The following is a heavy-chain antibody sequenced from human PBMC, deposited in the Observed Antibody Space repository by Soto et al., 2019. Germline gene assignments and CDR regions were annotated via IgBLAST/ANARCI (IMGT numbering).Heavy chain of an antibody. CDR2: IDPSDSYT. CDR3: VKLPTPVTTWSFDY. CDR1: GYSFTSYW. V-gene: IGHV5-10-1*01. Sequence: GESLKISCKGSGYSFTSYWISWVRQMPGKGLEWMGRIDPSDSYTNYSPSFQGHVTISADKSISTAYLQWSSLKASDTAMYYCVKLPTPVTTWSFDYWGPGPLVTVFS. D-gene: IGHD4-17*01. J-gene: IGHJ4*02.